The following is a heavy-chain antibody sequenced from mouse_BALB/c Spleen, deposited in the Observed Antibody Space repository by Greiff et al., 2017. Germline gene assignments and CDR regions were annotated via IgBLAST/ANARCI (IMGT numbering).Heavy chain of an antibody. CDR1: GFSLTSYG. J-gene: IGHJ1*01. Sequence: VQVVESGPGLVAPSQSLSITCTVSGFSLTSYGVHWVRQPPGKGLEWLGVIWAGGSTNYNSALMSRLSISKDNSKSQVFLKMNSLQTDDTAMYYCARDDGSSSYFDVWGAGTTVTVSS. CDR3: ARDDGSSSYFDV. CDR2: IWAGGST. V-gene: IGHV2-9*02. D-gene: IGHD1-1*01.